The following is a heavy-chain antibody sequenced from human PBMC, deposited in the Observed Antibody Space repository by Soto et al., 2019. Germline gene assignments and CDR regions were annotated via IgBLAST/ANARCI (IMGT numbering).Heavy chain of an antibody. CDR1: GFTVSSNY. CDR2: IYSGGRT. V-gene: IGHV3-66*01. CDR3: ARAGISQAAAGSLDCCPIDS. D-gene: IGHD6-13*01. J-gene: IGHJ4*02. Sequence: EVQLVEAGGGLVQPGGSLRLSCAASGFTVSSNYMSWVRQAPGKGLERVSIIYSGGRTYYADSVKGRFTISRDNSKNTLYLQMNSLRAEDTAVYYCARAGISQAAAGSLDCCPIDSWGQGTLVTVSS.